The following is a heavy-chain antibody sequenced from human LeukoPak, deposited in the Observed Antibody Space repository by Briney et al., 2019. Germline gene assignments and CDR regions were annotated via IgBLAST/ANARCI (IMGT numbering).Heavy chain of an antibody. CDR3: VRDDPGRFDT. CDR1: GGSMSTHS. CDR2: FYSSGTN. V-gene: IGHV4-4*07. Sequence: SETLSLTCTVSGGSMSTHSWSWIRQSAGKGLEWIGRFYSSGTNYYNPSLKSRVSMSLDTSKKQVSLEMRSVTAADTAVYYCVRDDPGRFDTWGQGTLVTVSS. J-gene: IGHJ5*02.